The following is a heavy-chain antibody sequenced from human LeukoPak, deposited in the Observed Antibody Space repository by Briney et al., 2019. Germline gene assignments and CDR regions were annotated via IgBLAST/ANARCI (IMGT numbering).Heavy chain of an antibody. D-gene: IGHD5-18*01. CDR3: ARALGDTAMVSPYYFDY. J-gene: IGHJ4*02. CDR2: ISSSSSYI. CDR1: GFTFSSYS. V-gene: IGHV3-21*01. Sequence: PGGSLRLSCAASGFTFSSYSMNRVRQAPGKGLEWVSSISSSSSYIYYADSVKGRFTISRDNAKNSLYLQMNSLRAEDTAVYYCARALGDTAMVSPYYFDYWGQGTLVTVSS.